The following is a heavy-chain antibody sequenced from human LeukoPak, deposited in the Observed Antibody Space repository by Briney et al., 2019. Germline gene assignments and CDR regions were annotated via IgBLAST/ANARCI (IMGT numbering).Heavy chain of an antibody. V-gene: IGHV3-33*01. CDR2: IWYDGSNK. Sequence: GGSLRLSCAASGFTFSSYGMHWVRQAPGKGLEWVAVIWYDGSNKYYADSVKGRFTISRDNSKNTLHLQMNSLRAEDTAVYYCARPGYGDYYYFDYWGQGTLVTVSS. CDR3: ARPGYGDYYYFDY. D-gene: IGHD4-17*01. CDR1: GFTFSSYG. J-gene: IGHJ4*02.